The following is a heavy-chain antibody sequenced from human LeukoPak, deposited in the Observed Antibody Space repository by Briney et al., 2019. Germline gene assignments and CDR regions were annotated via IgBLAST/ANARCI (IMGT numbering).Heavy chain of an antibody. Sequence: GGSLRLSCAGSGFPFSSYAMSWVRQAPGKGLAWVSTISGSGGSTYYADSVKGRFTIPRDNSKNTLYLQMHSLRAEDTAVYYCAKDFSTASRNHDYWGQGTLVTVSS. CDR3: AKDFSTASRNHDY. D-gene: IGHD2-2*01. CDR2: ISGSGGST. CDR1: GFPFSSYA. V-gene: IGHV3-23*01. J-gene: IGHJ4*02.